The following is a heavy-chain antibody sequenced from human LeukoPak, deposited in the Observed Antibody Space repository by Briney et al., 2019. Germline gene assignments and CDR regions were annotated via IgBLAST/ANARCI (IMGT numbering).Heavy chain of an antibody. CDR2: IYYSGST. D-gene: IGHD6-19*01. Sequence: PSETLSLTCTVSGGSISSSSYYWGWIRQPPGKGLEWIGSIYYSGSTYYNPSLKSRVTISVDTSKNQFSLKLSSVTAADTAVYYCARVHSSGWYSAVDYWGQGTLVTVSS. CDR1: GGSISSSSYY. J-gene: IGHJ4*02. V-gene: IGHV4-39*07. CDR3: ARVHSSGWYSAVDY.